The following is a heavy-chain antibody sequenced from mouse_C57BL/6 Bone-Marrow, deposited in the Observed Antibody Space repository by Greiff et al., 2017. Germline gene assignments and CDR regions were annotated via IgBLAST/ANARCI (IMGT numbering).Heavy chain of an antibody. J-gene: IGHJ1*03. CDR2: ISGGGGNT. D-gene: IGHD2-2*01. V-gene: IGHV5-9*01. CDR3: ARRGLQAWYFDV. Sequence: EVMLVESGGGLVKPGGSLKLSCAASGFTFSSYTMSWVRQTPGKRLEWVATISGGGGNTYYPDSVKGRFTISRDNAKNTLYLQMSSLRSEDTALYYCARRGLQAWYFDVWGTGTTVTVSS. CDR1: GFTFSSYT.